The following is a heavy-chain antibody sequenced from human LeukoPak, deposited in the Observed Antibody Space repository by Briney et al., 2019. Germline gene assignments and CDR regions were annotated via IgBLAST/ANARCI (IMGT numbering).Heavy chain of an antibody. Sequence: ASVKVSCKASGYTFTGYYMHWVRQAPGQGLEWMGWINPNSGGTNYAQKLQGRVTMTTDTSTSTAYMELRSLRSDDTAVYYCARAQARFSSGWYNGEDNDYWGQGTLVTVSS. D-gene: IGHD6-19*01. J-gene: IGHJ4*02. CDR1: GYTFTGYY. CDR3: ARAQARFSSGWYNGEDNDY. CDR2: INPNSGGT. V-gene: IGHV1-2*02.